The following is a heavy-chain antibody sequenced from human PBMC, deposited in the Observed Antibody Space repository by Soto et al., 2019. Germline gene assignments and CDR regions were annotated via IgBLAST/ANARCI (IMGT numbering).Heavy chain of an antibody. J-gene: IGHJ4*02. CDR1: GGSLSGFY. CDR2: INHSGST. D-gene: IGHD7-27*01. V-gene: IGHV4-34*01. Sequence: SGTLSPTRAVHGGSLSGFYWGWVRQPPGKGLEWIGEINHSGSTNYNPSLKSRVTISVDTSKNQFSLKLSSVTAADTAVYYCAKNWNWGSLVHWGQGTLVTVSS. CDR3: AKNWNWGSLVH.